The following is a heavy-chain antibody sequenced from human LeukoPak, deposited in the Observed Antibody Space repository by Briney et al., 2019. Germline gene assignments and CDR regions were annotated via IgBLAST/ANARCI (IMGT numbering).Heavy chain of an antibody. CDR1: GFTFSSYW. CDR3: ARVVTWFDP. D-gene: IGHD5-18*01. J-gene: IGHJ5*02. V-gene: IGHV3-7*04. CDR2: IKGDGSEK. Sequence: GGSLRLSCAVSGFTFSSYWMSWVRQAPGKGLEWVAHIKGDGSEKSYVEFVKGRFTISRDNAKTSLYLQMNSLRVEDTAIYYCARVVTWFDPWGQGTLVTVSS.